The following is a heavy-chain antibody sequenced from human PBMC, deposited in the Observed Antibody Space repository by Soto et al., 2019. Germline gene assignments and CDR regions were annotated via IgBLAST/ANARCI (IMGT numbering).Heavy chain of an antibody. Sequence: ASVKVSCKASGCSCTGYYMHCVRHAPGQGLEWMGWINPNSGGTNYAQKFQGWVTMTRDTSISTAYMELSRLRSDDTAVYYCPAGDCIRGAVPVSAFLLNRSSDL. V-gene: IGHV1-2*04. CDR2: INPNSGGT. CDR1: GCSCTGYY. D-gene: IGHD2-21*02. J-gene: IGHJ2*01. CDR3: PAGDCIRGAVPVSAFLLNRSSDL.